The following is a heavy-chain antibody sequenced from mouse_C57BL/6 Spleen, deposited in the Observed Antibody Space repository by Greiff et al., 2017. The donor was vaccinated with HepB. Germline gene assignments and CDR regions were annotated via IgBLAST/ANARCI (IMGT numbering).Heavy chain of an antibody. D-gene: IGHD2-13*01. CDR2: IRSKSNNYAT. Sequence: EVKLVESGGGLVQPKGSLKLSCAASGFSFNTYAMNWVRQAPGKGLEWVARIRSKSNNYATYYADSVKDRFTISRDDSESMLYLQMNNLKTEDTAMYYCVRHGLLVAMDYWGQGTSVTVSS. CDR3: VRHGLLVAMDY. CDR1: GFSFNTYA. V-gene: IGHV10-1*01. J-gene: IGHJ4*01.